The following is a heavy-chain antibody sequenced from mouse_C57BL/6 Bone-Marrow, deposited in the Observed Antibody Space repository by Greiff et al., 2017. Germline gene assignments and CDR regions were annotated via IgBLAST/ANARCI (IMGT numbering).Heavy chain of an antibody. Sequence: LQQPGAELVRPGSSVQLSCKASGYTFTSYWLDWVKQRPGQGLDWIGNIYPSDSETHYTQKFNDKATLTVDKSSSTAYMQLSSLTSEDSSVYYCARYDYYSNDWGQGTTLTVSS. CDR2: IYPSDSET. CDR3: ARYDYYSND. CDR1: GYTFTSYW. V-gene: IGHV1-61*01. D-gene: IGHD2-5*01. J-gene: IGHJ2*01.